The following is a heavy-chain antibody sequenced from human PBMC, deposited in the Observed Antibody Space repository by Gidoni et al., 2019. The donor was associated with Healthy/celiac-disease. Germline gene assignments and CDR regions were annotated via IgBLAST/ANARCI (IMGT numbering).Heavy chain of an antibody. D-gene: IGHD6-19*01. CDR1: GCSISSYY. CDR3: AREYSSGWWYWYFDL. V-gene: IGHV4-4*07. Sequence: QVQLQESGPGLVKPAETLSLTCTVSGCSISSYYWSWIRQPAGKGLEWIGRIYTSGSTNYNPPLKSRVTMSVDTSKNQFSLKLSSVTAADTAVYYCAREYSSGWWYWYFDLWGRGTLVTVSS. J-gene: IGHJ2*01. CDR2: IYTSGST.